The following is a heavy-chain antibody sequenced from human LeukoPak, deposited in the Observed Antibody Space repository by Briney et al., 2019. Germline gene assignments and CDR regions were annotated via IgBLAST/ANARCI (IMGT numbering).Heavy chain of an antibody. CDR2: IYYSGST. CDR1: GGSISSYY. J-gene: IGHJ3*02. V-gene: IGHV4-59*05. Sequence: SETLSLTCTVSGGSISSYYWSWIRQPPGKGLEWIGSIYYSGSTYYNPSLKSRVTISVDTSKNQFSLKLSSVTAADTAVYYCARSHGDGYNPDASDIWGQGTMVTVSS. CDR3: ARSHGDGYNPDASDI. D-gene: IGHD5-24*01.